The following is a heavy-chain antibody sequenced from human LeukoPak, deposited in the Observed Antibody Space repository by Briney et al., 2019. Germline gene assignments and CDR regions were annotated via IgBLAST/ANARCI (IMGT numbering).Heavy chain of an antibody. V-gene: IGHV4-38-2*02. CDR1: GYSISSGYY. D-gene: IGHD3-10*01. CDR3: ARDRSTGYYYGSGSYGGYWFDP. J-gene: IGHJ5*02. CDR2: IYHSGST. Sequence: SETLSLTCTVSGYSISSGYYWGWIRQPPGKGLEWIGSIYHSGSTYYNPSLKSRVTISVDTSKNQFSLKLSSVTAADTAVYYCARDRSTGYYYGSGSYGGYWFDPWGQGTLVTVSS.